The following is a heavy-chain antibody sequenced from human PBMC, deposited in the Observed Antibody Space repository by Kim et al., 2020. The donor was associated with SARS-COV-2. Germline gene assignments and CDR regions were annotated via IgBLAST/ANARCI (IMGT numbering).Heavy chain of an antibody. J-gene: IGHJ4*02. D-gene: IGHD3-10*01. CDR1: GFTFTNNY. Sequence: GGSLRPSCAASGFTFTNNYMSWIRQAPGKGLEWVSYIDGSGSTFSSEALERGFSTSSGDTANKLFFLRMNILAAETTAVYYCARSFTSTSSFDYWGPGTL. CDR3: ARSFTSTSSFDY. CDR2: IDGSGSTF. V-gene: IGHV3-11*01.